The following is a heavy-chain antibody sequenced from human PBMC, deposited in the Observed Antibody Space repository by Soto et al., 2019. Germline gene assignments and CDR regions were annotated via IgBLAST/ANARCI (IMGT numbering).Heavy chain of an antibody. CDR2: IIPIFGTA. CDR1: GGTFSSYA. CDR3: VRDATYYYDILTPMGTFDI. D-gene: IGHD3-9*01. J-gene: IGHJ3*02. Sequence: SVKVSCKASGGTFSSYAISWVRQAPGQGLERMGGIIPIFGTANYAQKFQGRVTITADESTSTAYMELSSLRSEDTAVYYCVRDATYYYDILTPMGTFDIWGQGTMVTVSS. V-gene: IGHV1-69*13.